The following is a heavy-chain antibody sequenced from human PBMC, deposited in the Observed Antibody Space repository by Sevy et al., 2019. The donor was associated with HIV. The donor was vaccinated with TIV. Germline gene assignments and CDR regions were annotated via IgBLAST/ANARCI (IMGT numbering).Heavy chain of an antibody. D-gene: IGHD6-19*01. V-gene: IGHV1-69*13. CDR2: IIPILGTV. CDR1: GGTFSSYG. Sequence: ASVKVSCKASGGTFSSYGISWVRQAPGQGLEWMGGIIPILGTVIYAQKFQGRVTITADESTKTAYMELSSLRSEDTAVYYCARGGGNGWYYFDYWGQETLVTVSS. J-gene: IGHJ4*02. CDR3: ARGGGNGWYYFDY.